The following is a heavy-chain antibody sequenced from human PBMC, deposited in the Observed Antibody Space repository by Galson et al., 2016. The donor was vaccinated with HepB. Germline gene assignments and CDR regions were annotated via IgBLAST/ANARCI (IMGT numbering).Heavy chain of an antibody. CDR2: IYYSWST. D-gene: IGHD3-10*01. J-gene: IGHJ5*02. V-gene: IGHV4-31*03. Sequence: TLSLTCTVSGGSISSDGYWSWIRQHPGRGLEWSGYIYYSWSTYYNPSLKSRITISVDTSKNQFSLTLSSVTAADTDVYYRAWLRGFIVGWFDPWGQGTRVTVSS. CDR1: GGSISSDGY. CDR3: AWLRGFIVGWFDP.